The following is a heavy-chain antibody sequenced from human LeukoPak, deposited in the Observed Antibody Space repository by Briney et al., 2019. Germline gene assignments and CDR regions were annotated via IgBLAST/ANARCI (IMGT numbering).Heavy chain of an antibody. D-gene: IGHD6-19*01. J-gene: IGHJ5*02. CDR1: GGSISSSIYF. CDR2: IYYSGST. V-gene: IGHV4-39*01. Sequence: SETLSLTCTVSGGSISSSIYFWGWIRQPPGKGLEWIGSIYYSGSTYYKPSLKSRVTISVDTSKNQFSLKLSSVTAADTAVYYCAAAVAGPTLNNWFDPWGQGTLVTVSS. CDR3: AAAVAGPTLNNWFDP.